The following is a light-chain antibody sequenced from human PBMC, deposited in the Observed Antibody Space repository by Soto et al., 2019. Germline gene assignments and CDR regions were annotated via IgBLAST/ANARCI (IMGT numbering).Light chain of an antibody. CDR3: QQYFEWPPMP. J-gene: IGKJ1*01. CDR1: QSVSSSY. Sequence: EIVLTQSPGTLSLSPGERATPSCRASQSVSSSYLAWYQQKPGQAPRLLISGASTRAAGISDRFRGSGSGTEFTLTISSLRSEDSGIYYCQQYFEWPPMPFGQGTKVAIK. V-gene: IGKV3-20*01. CDR2: GAS.